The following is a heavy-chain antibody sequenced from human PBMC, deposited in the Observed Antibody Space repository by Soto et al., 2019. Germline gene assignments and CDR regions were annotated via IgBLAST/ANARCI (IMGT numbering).Heavy chain of an antibody. D-gene: IGHD3-22*01. CDR1: GGSISSYY. CDR2: IYYSGST. Sequence: SETLSLTCTVSGGSISSYYWSWIRQPPGKGLEWIGYIYYSGSTNYNPSLKSRVTISVDTSKNQFSLKLSSVTAADTAVYYCARAAAYYDSSGYAFDIWGQGTMVTVSS. CDR3: ARAAAYYDSSGYAFDI. V-gene: IGHV4-59*01. J-gene: IGHJ3*02.